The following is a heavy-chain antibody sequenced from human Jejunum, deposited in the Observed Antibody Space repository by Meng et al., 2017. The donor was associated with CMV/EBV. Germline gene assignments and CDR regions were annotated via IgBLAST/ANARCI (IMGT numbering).Heavy chain of an antibody. D-gene: IGHD5-12*01. V-gene: IGHV3-74*01. CDR2: INGDGSDT. Sequence: EVQVVESGGGLVQPGGSLRLSCAASGFTFSSYWMHWVRRAPGKGLMWVSHINGDGSDTNYADSVKGRFTLSRDNAKNTLYLQMNSLRAEDTAVYYCARATRAKWPYFDYWGQGTLVTVSS. CDR3: ARATRAKWPYFDY. J-gene: IGHJ4*02. CDR1: GFTFSSYW.